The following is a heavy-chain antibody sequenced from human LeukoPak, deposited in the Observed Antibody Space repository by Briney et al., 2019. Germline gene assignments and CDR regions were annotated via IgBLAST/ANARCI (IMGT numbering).Heavy chain of an antibody. CDR3: AKGVVVVAAKYYLDY. D-gene: IGHD2-15*01. J-gene: IGHJ4*02. Sequence: GGSLRLSCAASEFTFSSYAMSWVRQAPGKGLEWVSAISGSGGSTYYADSVKGRFTISRDNSKNTLYLQMNSLRAEDTAVYYCAKGVVVVAAKYYLDYWGQGTLVTVSS. V-gene: IGHV3-23*01. CDR2: ISGSGGST. CDR1: EFTFSSYA.